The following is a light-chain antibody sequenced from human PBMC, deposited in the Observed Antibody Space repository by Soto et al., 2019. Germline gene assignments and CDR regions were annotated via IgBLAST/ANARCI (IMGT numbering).Light chain of an antibody. Sequence: EIELTQSPCTLSLSPGEGATVSCRASQSVSSNYLAWYQQKPGQDPRLLIHGASRRATGIPDRFSGSGSAAAFTLTISSLEHADVAVYYCQQHGSSPLTFGGGTKVEIK. CDR1: QSVSSNY. CDR2: GAS. J-gene: IGKJ4*01. V-gene: IGKV3-20*01. CDR3: QQHGSSPLT.